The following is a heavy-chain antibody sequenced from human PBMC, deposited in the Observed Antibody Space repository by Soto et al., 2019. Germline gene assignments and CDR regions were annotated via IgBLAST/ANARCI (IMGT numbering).Heavy chain of an antibody. CDR3: TRASSLDFDF. D-gene: IGHD3-16*01. J-gene: IGHJ4*02. Sequence: GGSLRLSCTTSGFTFGDYALSWVRQAPGKGLEWVGFIRRNAYGGTTDYAASVKGRFTISRDDSKSIAYLQIDSLRTEDTALYYCTRASSLDFDFWGQGTLVTAPQ. CDR2: IRRNAYGGTT. CDR1: GFTFGDYA. V-gene: IGHV3-49*04.